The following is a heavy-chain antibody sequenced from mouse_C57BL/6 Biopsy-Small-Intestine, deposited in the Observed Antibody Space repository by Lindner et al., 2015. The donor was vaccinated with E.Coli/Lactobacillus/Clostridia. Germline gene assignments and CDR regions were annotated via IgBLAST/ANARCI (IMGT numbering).Heavy chain of an antibody. J-gene: IGHJ2*01. D-gene: IGHD1-1*01. Sequence: VQLQESGAELVRPGSSVKMSCKTSGYTFTSYGINWVKQRPGQGLEWIGYIYIGNGFTEYNEKFRGKATLTSDASSSTAYMQLSSLTSEDSAIYFCARGGYYGSGPYFDYWGQGTTLTVSS. CDR3: ARGGYYGSGPYFDY. CDR2: IYIGNGFT. V-gene: IGHV1-58*01. CDR1: GYTFTSYG.